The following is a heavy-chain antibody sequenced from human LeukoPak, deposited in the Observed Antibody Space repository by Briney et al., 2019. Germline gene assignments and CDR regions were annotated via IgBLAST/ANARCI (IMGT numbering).Heavy chain of an antibody. J-gene: IGHJ6*03. CDR2: IYSGGTT. CDR1: GFTVRRNF. V-gene: IGHV3-53*01. Sequence: PGWSLRLSCAASGFTVRRNFMSWVRQAPGKGPEGVSVIYSGGTTYYADSVKGRFTISRDNSKNTLYLQMNSLRAEDTAVYYCARDGYGNNYMDVWGKGTTVTVSS. CDR3: ARDGYGNNYMDV. D-gene: IGHD1/OR15-1a*01.